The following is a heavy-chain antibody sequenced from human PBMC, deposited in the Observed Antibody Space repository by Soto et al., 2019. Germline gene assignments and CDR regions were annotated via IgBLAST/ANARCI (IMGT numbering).Heavy chain of an antibody. CDR3: ARTGGSYSSGYYCSVIDV. D-gene: IGHD5-18*01. CDR2: IYNSGSR. Sequence: NPSEPLSLTCTVFGGSISSYYWSWIRQAPGEGLEWIGYIYNSGSRSYNPSLKSRVNISLDTPKNLFSLKLSSVTAARTAVYYCARTGGSYSSGYYCSVIDVWGQGATVTVS. J-gene: IGHJ6*02. CDR1: GGSISSYY. V-gene: IGHV4-59*01.